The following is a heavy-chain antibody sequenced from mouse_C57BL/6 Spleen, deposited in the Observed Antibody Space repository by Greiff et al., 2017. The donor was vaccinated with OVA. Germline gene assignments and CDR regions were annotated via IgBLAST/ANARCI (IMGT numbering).Heavy chain of an antibody. CDR1: GYTFTSYW. CDR3: ARRDYDYAWFAY. Sequence: QVHVKQPGAELVMPGASVKLSCKASGYTFTSYWMHWVKQRPGQGLEWIGEIDPSDSYTNYNQKFKGKSTLTVDKSSSTAYMQLSSLTSEDSAVYYCARRDYDYAWFAYWGQGTLVTVSA. CDR2: IDPSDSYT. D-gene: IGHD2-4*01. J-gene: IGHJ3*01. V-gene: IGHV1-69*01.